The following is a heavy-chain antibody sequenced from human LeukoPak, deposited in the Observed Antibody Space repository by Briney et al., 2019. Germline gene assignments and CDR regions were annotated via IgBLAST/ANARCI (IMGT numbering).Heavy chain of an antibody. V-gene: IGHV3-23*01. CDR2: ITDSGRST. CDR1: GFTFSSYG. J-gene: IGHJ6*03. Sequence: GGSLRLSCAASGFTFSSYGMTWVRQAPGKGLEWVSVITDSGRSTYYADSVKGRFTISRDNSRNTMYLQMNSLRVEDTAIYYCARDSGLRWFGENYYYMDVWGKGTTVTVSS. D-gene: IGHD3-10*01. CDR3: ARDSGLRWFGENYYYMDV.